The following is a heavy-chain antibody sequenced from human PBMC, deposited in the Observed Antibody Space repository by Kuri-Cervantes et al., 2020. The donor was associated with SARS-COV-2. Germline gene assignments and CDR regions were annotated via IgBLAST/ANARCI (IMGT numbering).Heavy chain of an antibody. Sequence: GESLKISCVASGFTFDDYAMHWVRQTPEKGLEWVSLISGDADSTYYADSVRGRFTISRDNSENKVFLQMDSLRAEDTAVYYCAREFSYAFDIWGQGTMVTVSS. CDR2: ISGDADST. CDR1: GFTFDDYA. CDR3: AREFSYAFDI. V-gene: IGHV3-43*02. J-gene: IGHJ3*02. D-gene: IGHD3-3*01.